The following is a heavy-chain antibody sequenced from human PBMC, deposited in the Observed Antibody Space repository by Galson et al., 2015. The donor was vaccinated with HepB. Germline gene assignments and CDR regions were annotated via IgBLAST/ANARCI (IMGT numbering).Heavy chain of an antibody. CDR1: GFTFSDYY. Sequence: SPRLSCAASSGFTFSDYYMSWIRQAPGKGLEWVSYISSSSDYTNYADSVKGRFTISRDNAKNSLYLQMNSLRAEGTAVYYCARVKGVWGSYRRNVGIWFDPWGQGTLVTVSS. CDR3: ARVKGVWGSYRRNVGIWFDP. D-gene: IGHD3-16*02. J-gene: IGHJ5*02. CDR2: ISSSSDYT. V-gene: IGHV3-11*06.